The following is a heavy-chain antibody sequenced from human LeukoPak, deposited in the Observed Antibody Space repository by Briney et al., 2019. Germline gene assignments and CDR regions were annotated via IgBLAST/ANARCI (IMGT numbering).Heavy chain of an antibody. Sequence: SQTLSLTCAISGDSVSSNSVAWVWIRQSPSRGLEWLGRSYYRSKWYNDYAVSVESRVTINPDTSKNRFSLHLNSVTPEDTAVYYCARLAVATTQGFDYWGQGTLVTVSS. J-gene: IGHJ4*02. D-gene: IGHD5-12*01. CDR3: ARLAVATTQGFDY. V-gene: IGHV6-1*01. CDR2: SYYRSKWYN. CDR1: GDSVSSNSVA.